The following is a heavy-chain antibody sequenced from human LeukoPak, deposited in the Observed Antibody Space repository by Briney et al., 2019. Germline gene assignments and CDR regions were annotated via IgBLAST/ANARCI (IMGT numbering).Heavy chain of an antibody. CDR1: GFTFSRNG. J-gene: IGHJ6*03. Sequence: PGGSLRLSCAASGFTFSRNGMHWVRQAPGKGLEWVGVIWYDGSNKYYADSVRGRFTIYRDNSKSTMFLQMNSVNVEDTADYYCAKGIAAGAMGYMDVWGKGTMVTVSS. D-gene: IGHD6-25*01. CDR2: IWYDGSNK. CDR3: AKGIAAGAMGYMDV. V-gene: IGHV3-33*06.